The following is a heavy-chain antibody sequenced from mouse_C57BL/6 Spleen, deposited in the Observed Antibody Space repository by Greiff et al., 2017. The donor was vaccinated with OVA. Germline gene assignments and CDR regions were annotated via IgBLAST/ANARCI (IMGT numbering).Heavy chain of an antibody. CDR1: GYTFTSYW. CDR2: IHPNSGST. CDR3: AADYSNSVDYYAMDY. Sequence: QVQLQQPGAELVKPGASVKLSCKASGYTFTSYWMHWVKQRPGQGLEWIGMIHPNSGSTNYNEKFKSKATLTVDKSSSTAYMQLSSLTSEDSAVYDCAADYSNSVDYYAMDYWGQGTSVTVSS. V-gene: IGHV1-64*01. D-gene: IGHD2-5*01. J-gene: IGHJ4*01.